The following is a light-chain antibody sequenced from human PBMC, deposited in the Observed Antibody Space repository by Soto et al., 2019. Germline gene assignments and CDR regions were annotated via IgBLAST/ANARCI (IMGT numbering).Light chain of an antibody. Sequence: DIQMTQSPSSLSASVGDRVTITCRASQGISTYLAWYQQKPGKVPRLLIYAASSLQSGVPSRFSGSGSGTEFTLTISSLQPEDVATYYCQKYDYVPYTVGHGTKLEIK. CDR2: AAS. V-gene: IGKV1-27*01. CDR3: QKYDYVPYT. J-gene: IGKJ2*01. CDR1: QGISTY.